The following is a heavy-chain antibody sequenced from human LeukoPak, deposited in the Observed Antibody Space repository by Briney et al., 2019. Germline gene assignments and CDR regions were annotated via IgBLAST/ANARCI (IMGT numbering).Heavy chain of an antibody. Sequence: WASVKVSCKASGYTFTSYDINWVRQATGQGLEWMGWMNPNSSNTGYAQKFQGRFTMTRNTSISTAYMELSSLRAEDTAVYYCARAGGYCGRISCPYYFDYWGQGSLVAVSS. CDR1: GYTFTSYD. J-gene: IGHJ4*02. CDR2: MNPNSSNT. D-gene: IGHD2-15*01. CDR3: ARAGGYCGRISCPYYFDY. V-gene: IGHV1-8*01.